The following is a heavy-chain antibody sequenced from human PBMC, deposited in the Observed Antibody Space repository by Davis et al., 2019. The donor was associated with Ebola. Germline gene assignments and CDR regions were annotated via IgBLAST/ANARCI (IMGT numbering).Heavy chain of an antibody. Sequence: ASVKVSCKASGYTFTSYAMHWVRQAPGQRLEWMGWINAGNGNTKYSQKLQGRVTMTTDTSTSTAYMELRSLRSDDTAVYYCARDGNIVATSPYYYYGMDVWGQGTTVTVSS. CDR2: INAGNGNT. J-gene: IGHJ6*02. V-gene: IGHV1-3*01. CDR3: ARDGNIVATSPYYYYGMDV. D-gene: IGHD5-12*01. CDR1: GYTFTSYA.